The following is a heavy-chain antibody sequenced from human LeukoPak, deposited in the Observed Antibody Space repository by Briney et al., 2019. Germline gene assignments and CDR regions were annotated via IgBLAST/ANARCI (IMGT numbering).Heavy chain of an antibody. CDR2: INPSGGST. D-gene: IGHD3-9*01. V-gene: IGHV1-46*01. CDR3: ARGPGDLLRYFDWLSHATTLDY. CDR1: GYTFTSYY. J-gene: IGHJ4*02. Sequence: GASVKVSCKASGYTFTSYYMHWVRQAPGQGLEWMGIINPSGGSTSYAQKFQGRVTMTRDTSTSTVYMELSSLRSEDTAVYYCARGPGDLLRYFDWLSHATTLDYWGQGTLVTVSS.